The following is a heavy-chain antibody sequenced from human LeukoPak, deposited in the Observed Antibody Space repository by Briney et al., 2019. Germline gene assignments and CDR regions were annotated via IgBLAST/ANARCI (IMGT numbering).Heavy chain of an antibody. CDR1: GFPFSSYW. D-gene: IGHD5-24*01. CDR3: TRVGYIDEGIDY. V-gene: IGHV3-7*04. CDR2: IKQDGSKK. Sequence: GGSLRLSCVASGFPFSSYWMTWVRQAPGKGLEWVANIKQDGSKKSYVGSVEGRFTIPRDNAKNSLYLQMNSLRAEDTAIYYCTRVGYIDEGIDYWGQGTLVTVSS. J-gene: IGHJ4*02.